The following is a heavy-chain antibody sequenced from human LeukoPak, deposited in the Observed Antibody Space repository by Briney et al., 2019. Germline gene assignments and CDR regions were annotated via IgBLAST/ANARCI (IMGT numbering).Heavy chain of an antibody. CDR2: INTETGNP. CDR1: GYTFISYA. CDR3: ARGGYYGGSGTYGFFDY. J-gene: IGHJ4*02. D-gene: IGHD3-10*01. Sequence: ASVKVSCKASGYTFISYAMNWVRQAPGQGLEWMGWINTETGNPTYAQGFTGQFVFSVDTSVNTAYLQISSLRTEDTAVYYCARGGYYGGSGTYGFFDYWGQGSLVTVSS. V-gene: IGHV7-4-1*02.